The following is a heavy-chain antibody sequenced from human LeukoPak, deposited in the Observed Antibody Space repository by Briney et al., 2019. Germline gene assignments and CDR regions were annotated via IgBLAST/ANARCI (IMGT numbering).Heavy chain of an antibody. J-gene: IGHJ6*02. CDR2: ISSSGSTI. CDR3: ARDPPGIAFYYYGMDV. CDR1: GFTFSSYE. Sequence: PGGSLRLSCAASGFTFSSYEMNWVRQAPGKGLEWVSYISSSGSTIYYADSVKGRFTISRDNAKNSLYLQMNSLRAEDTAVYYCARDPPGIAFYYYGMDVWGQGTTVTVSS. V-gene: IGHV3-48*03. D-gene: IGHD6-13*01.